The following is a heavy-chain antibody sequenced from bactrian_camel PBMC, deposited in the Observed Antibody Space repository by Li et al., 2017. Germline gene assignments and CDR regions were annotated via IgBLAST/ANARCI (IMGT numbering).Heavy chain of an antibody. J-gene: IGHJ4*01. Sequence: VQLVESGGGLVQPGGSMRLSCVASGFTFSNYAMSWIRQAPGKGLEWVSAINSRGGSTYYADSVKGRFTISEDNANTLYLHLSSLKTDDTAVYYCVRLSGPYYAGDPGLLDWGQGTQVTVS. D-gene: IGHD2*01. V-gene: IGHV3S31*01. CDR3: VRLSGPYYAGDPGLLD. CDR1: GFTFSNYA. CDR2: INSRGGST.